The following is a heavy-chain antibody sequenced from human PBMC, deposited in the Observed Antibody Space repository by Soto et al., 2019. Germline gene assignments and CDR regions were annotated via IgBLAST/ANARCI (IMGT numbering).Heavy chain of an antibody. J-gene: IGHJ3*02. CDR3: ARAGTYYYDSSGYYASNDAFEI. D-gene: IGHD3-22*01. Sequence: RAVKGSCVDLGCILSNNWMTWVRQAPGKGLEWVAVIWYDGSNKYYADSVKGRFTISRDNSKNTLYLQMNSLRAEDTAVYYCARAGTYYYDSSGYYASNDAFEIWRPVTIVTVSS. CDR1: GCILSNNW. V-gene: IGHV3-33*01. CDR2: IWYDGSNK.